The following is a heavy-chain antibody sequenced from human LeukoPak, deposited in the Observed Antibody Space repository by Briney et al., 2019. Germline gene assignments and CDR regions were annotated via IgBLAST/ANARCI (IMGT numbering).Heavy chain of an antibody. V-gene: IGHV3-30*18. D-gene: IGHD3-3*01. CDR2: ISYDGSNK. CDR1: GSTFSSYG. CDR3: AKDPTIFGVVTPPNVWFDP. Sequence: PGRSLRLSCAASGSTFSSYGMHWVRQAPGKGLEWVAVISYDGSNKYYADSVKGRFTISRDNSKNTLYLQMNSLRAEDTAVYYCAKDPTIFGVVTPPNVWFDPWGQGTLVTVSS. J-gene: IGHJ5*02.